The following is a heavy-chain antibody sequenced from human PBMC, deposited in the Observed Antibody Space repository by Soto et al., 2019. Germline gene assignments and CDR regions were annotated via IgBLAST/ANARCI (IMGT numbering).Heavy chain of an antibody. CDR2: ISLYHHST. J-gene: IGHJ4*02. V-gene: IGHV1-46*01. D-gene: IGHD2-21*02. Sequence: ASVKVSCKTSGYPFTDYFIHWVRQAPGQGLEWMGIISLYHHSTSYAQKFQGRLTVTADTSTTTVYMGLSSLTSEDSAVYWCARELYSCGGDCPYYMDYWGQGTLVTVSS. CDR1: GYPFTDYF. CDR3: ARELYSCGGDCPYYMDY.